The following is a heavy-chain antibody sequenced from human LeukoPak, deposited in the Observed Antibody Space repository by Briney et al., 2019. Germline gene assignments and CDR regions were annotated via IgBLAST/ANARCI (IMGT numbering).Heavy chain of an antibody. J-gene: IGHJ4*02. CDR1: GFTFSNAW. Sequence: KTGGSLRLSCAASGFTFSNAWMNWVRQAPGKGLEWVGRIKSDTDGGTTDYAAPVKGRFTISRDDSNNTLYLQMNSLKTEDTGVYYCATVQWPNWGQGSLVTVSS. D-gene: IGHD6-19*01. CDR2: IKSDTDGGTT. CDR3: ATVQWPN. V-gene: IGHV3-15*01.